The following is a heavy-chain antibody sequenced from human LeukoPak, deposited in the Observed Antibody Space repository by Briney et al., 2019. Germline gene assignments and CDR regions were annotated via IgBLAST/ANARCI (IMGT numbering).Heavy chain of an antibody. CDR2: ISVSGGST. Sequence: PGGSLRLSCAASGFTFSSYAMSWVRQAPGKGLEWVSAISVSGGSTYYADSVKGRFTISRDNSKNTLYLQMNSLRAEDTAVYYCARSPVVYYYYMDVWGKGTTVTVSS. CDR3: ARSPVVYYYYMDV. CDR1: GFTFSSYA. J-gene: IGHJ6*03. V-gene: IGHV3-23*01.